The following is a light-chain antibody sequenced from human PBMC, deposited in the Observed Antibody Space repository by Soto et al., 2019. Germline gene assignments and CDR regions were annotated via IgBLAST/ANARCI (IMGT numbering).Light chain of an antibody. CDR2: NTN. CDR1: AGSVSTTHY. CDR3: ALCVGGGIRV. J-gene: IGLJ2*01. Sequence: QTVVTQEPSFSVSPGGTVTLTCGLTAGSVSTTHYPTWFHQTPGQAPRTLIYNTNSRSSGVPNRFSGSILGNRAALSITGAQADDYGVYYCALCVGGGIRVFGGGTK. V-gene: IGLV8-61*01.